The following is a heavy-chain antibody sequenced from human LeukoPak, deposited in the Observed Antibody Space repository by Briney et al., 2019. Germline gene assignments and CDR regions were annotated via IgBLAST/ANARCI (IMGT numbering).Heavy chain of an antibody. Sequence: PGGSLRLSCAASGFTFSSYGMHLVRQAPGKGLEWVSFIRYDGNNKYYADSVKGRFTISRDNSKNTLYLQMDSLRAEDTAVYYCAKRVSGATYLEYWGQGTLVTVSS. J-gene: IGHJ4*02. D-gene: IGHD1-26*01. CDR3: AKRVSGATYLEY. CDR1: GFTFSSYG. V-gene: IGHV3-30*02. CDR2: IRYDGNNK.